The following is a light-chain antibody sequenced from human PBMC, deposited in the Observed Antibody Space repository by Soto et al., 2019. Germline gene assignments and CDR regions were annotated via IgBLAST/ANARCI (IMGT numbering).Light chain of an antibody. V-gene: IGKV3-20*01. Sequence: EIVLTQSPGTLSLSPGDRATLSCRASHIVTSNYLAWYQQKPGQAPRLLFFGASIRATGIPDRFSGSGSGTDFTLTISRLEPEDSAVYHCQQSYSTWTFGQGTKVDIK. CDR2: GAS. CDR3: QQSYSTWT. J-gene: IGKJ1*01. CDR1: HIVTSNY.